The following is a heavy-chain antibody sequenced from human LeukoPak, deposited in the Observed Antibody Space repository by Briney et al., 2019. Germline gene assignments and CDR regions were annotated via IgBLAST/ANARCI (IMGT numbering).Heavy chain of an antibody. J-gene: IGHJ6*04. Sequence: PGGSLRLSCAASGFTVSSNYMSWVRQAPGKGLEWVSVIYSGGSTYYADSVKGRFTISRDNSKNTLYLQMNSLRAEDTAVYYCAGALNSSSWHYYYYYYGMDVWGQRDHGHRLL. CDR1: GFTVSSNY. CDR2: IYSGGST. CDR3: AGALNSSSWHYYYYYYGMDV. V-gene: IGHV3-53*01. D-gene: IGHD6-13*01.